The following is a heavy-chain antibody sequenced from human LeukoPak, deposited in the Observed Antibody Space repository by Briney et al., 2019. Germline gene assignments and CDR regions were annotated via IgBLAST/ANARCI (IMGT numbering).Heavy chain of an antibody. CDR1: GGSISSSSYY. Sequence: PSETLSLTCTVSGGSISSSSYYWGWIRQPPGKGLEWIGSIYYSGSTYYNPSLKSRVTISVDTSKNQFSLKLSSVTAADTAVYYCARAKGRSYGHAFDIWGQGTMVTVSS. V-gene: IGHV4-39*07. D-gene: IGHD5-18*01. CDR2: IYYSGST. J-gene: IGHJ3*02. CDR3: ARAKGRSYGHAFDI.